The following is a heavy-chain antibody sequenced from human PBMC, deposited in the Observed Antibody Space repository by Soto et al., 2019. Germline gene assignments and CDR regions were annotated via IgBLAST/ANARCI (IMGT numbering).Heavy chain of an antibody. J-gene: IGHJ5*02. Sequence: SVKVSCKASGGTFSSYAISWVRQAPGQGLEWMGGIIPIFGTANYAQKFQGRVTITADESTSTAYMELSSLRSEDTAVYYCATVLYYDILTGYQNWFDPWGQGTLVTVPS. CDR2: IIPIFGTA. V-gene: IGHV1-69*13. D-gene: IGHD3-9*01. CDR1: GGTFSSYA. CDR3: ATVLYYDILTGYQNWFDP.